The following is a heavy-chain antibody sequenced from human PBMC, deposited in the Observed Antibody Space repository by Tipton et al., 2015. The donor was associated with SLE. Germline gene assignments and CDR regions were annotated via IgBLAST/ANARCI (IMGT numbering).Heavy chain of an antibody. CDR3: AREGHVHPYNWFDP. CDR2: IYDTGSS. CDR1: GQSINGNDYL. Sequence: TLSLTCTVSGQSINGNDYLWTWIRQLPGKGLEWIGYIYDTGSSSYNPSLKSRLTMSVDTSKNQFSLKLSSVTAADTAFYYCAREGHVHPYNWFDPWGQGTLVTVSS. V-gene: IGHV4-31*03. D-gene: IGHD6-6*01. J-gene: IGHJ5*02.